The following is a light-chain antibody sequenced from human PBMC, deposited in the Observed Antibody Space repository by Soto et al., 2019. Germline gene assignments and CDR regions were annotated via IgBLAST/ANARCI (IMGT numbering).Light chain of an antibody. CDR3: QHYNNWPRT. V-gene: IGKV3-15*01. CDR1: QSVSGN. J-gene: IGKJ1*01. CDR2: GAS. Sequence: EIVMTQSPATLSVSPGERATLSCRASQSVSGNLTWYQQKPGQAPRLLIYGASTRATGIPARCSGSGSGTEFTLTISSLQSEDFAVYYCQHYNNWPRTFGQGTKVEIK.